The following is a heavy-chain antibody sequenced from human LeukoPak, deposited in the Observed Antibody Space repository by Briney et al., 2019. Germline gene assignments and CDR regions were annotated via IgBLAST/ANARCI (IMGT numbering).Heavy chain of an antibody. CDR3: ARDRGGGYNIRDAFDI. D-gene: IGHD5-24*01. V-gene: IGHV3-21*01. Sequence: PGGSLRLSCAASGFTFSSYAMSWVRQAPGKGLEWVSSISSSSSYIYYADSVKGRFTISRDNAKNSLYLQMNSLRAEDTAVYYCARDRGGGYNIRDAFDIWGQGTMVTVSS. J-gene: IGHJ3*02. CDR1: GFTFSSYA. CDR2: ISSSSSYI.